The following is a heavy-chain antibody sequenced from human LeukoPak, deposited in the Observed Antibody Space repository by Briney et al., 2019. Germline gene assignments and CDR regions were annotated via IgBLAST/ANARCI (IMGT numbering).Heavy chain of an antibody. J-gene: IGHJ6*03. CDR2: ISSSGSTV. CDR3: ARAMVRGVIVYYYYYMDV. CDR1: GFTFSSYE. D-gene: IGHD3-10*01. Sequence: GGSLRLSCAASGFTFSSYEMNRVRQAPGKGLEWVSYISSSGSTVYYADSVKGRFTISRDNAKNSLYLQMNSLRAEDTAVYYCARAMVRGVIVYYYYYMDVWGKGTTVTVSS. V-gene: IGHV3-48*03.